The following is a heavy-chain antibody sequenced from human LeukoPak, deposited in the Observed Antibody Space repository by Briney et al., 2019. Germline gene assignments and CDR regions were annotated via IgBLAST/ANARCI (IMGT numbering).Heavy chain of an antibody. Sequence: SETLSLTCTVSGYSITSGYYWGWIRQPPGKGLEWIGSIYHSGSTFYNPSLKSRVTISVDPSKNQFSLKLNSVIVADTAVYYCARDQDYYGSGSYGPDHWGQGTLVTVSS. CDR3: ARDQDYYGSGSYGPDH. J-gene: IGHJ5*02. V-gene: IGHV4-38-2*02. D-gene: IGHD3-10*01. CDR1: GYSITSGYY. CDR2: IYHSGST.